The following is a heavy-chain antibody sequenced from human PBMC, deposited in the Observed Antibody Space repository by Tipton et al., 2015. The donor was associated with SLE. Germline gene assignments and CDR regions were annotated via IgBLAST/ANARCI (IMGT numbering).Heavy chain of an antibody. Sequence: TLSLTCAVYGGSFSGYYWSWIRQPPGKGLEWIGRIYTSGSTNYNPSLKSRVTISVDTSKNQFSLKLSSVTAADTAVYYCARVGATRDYWGQGTLVTVSS. J-gene: IGHJ4*02. CDR3: ARVGATRDY. D-gene: IGHD1-26*01. V-gene: IGHV4-59*10. CDR2: IYTSGST. CDR1: GGSFSGYY.